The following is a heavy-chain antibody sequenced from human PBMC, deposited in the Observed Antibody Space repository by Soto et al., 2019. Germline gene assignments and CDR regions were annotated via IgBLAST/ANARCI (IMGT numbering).Heavy chain of an antibody. V-gene: IGHV4-34*01. CDR1: GGSLSGYY. CDR3: ARGQEGVVATH. D-gene: IGHD5-12*01. CDR2: VKDGGHA. J-gene: IGHJ4*02. Sequence: QVQLQQWGAGLLKPSETLSLNCAVTGGSLSGYYWSWIRQPPGKGLEWIGEVKDGGHANYSPSLRGRVTISSDTTNNHYLLRLHSVTAADTGVYYCARGQEGVVATHWDQGSLVTVSS.